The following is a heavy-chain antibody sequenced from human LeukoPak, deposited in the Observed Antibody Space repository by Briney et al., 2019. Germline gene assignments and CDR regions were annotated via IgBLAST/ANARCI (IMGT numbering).Heavy chain of an antibody. V-gene: IGHV1-69*05. J-gene: IGHJ4*02. CDR3: ASASITIFGVVRPRGHYYFDC. CDR1: GCTFSSYA. Sequence: SVKVSCKASGCTFSSYAINWVRQPPGQGLEWMGRIIPIFGTANYAQKFQGRVTITTDEFTSTAYMELSSLRSEDTAVYYCASASITIFGVVRPRGHYYFDCWGQGTLVTVSS. D-gene: IGHD3-3*01. CDR2: IIPIFGTA.